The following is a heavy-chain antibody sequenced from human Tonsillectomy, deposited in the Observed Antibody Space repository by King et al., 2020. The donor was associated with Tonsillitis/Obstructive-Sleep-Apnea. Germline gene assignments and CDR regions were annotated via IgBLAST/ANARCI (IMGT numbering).Heavy chain of an antibody. Sequence: VQLQQWGAGLLKPSETLSLTCAVYGGSFSGYYWSWIRQPPGKGLEWIGEINHSGSTNYNPSHKSRVTISVDTSKNQFSLKLSSVTAADTAVYYCARGEIVVVPAANYYYYYMDVWGKGTTVTVSS. CDR2: INHSGST. J-gene: IGHJ6*03. CDR1: GGSFSGYY. CDR3: ARGEIVVVPAANYYYYYMDV. V-gene: IGHV4-34*01. D-gene: IGHD2-2*01.